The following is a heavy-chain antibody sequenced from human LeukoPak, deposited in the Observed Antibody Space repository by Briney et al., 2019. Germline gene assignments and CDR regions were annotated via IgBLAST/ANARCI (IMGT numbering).Heavy chain of an antibody. CDR3: ADRDYGDLYFDY. V-gene: IGHV4-39*07. D-gene: IGHD4-17*01. J-gene: IGHJ4*02. CDR2: IYYSGST. CDR1: GGSISSSSYY. Sequence: SETLSLTCTVSGGSISSSSYYWGWIRQPPGKGLEWIGSIYYSGSTYYNPSLKSRVTISVDTSKNQFSLKLSSVTAADTAVYYCADRDYGDLYFDYWGQGTLVTVSS.